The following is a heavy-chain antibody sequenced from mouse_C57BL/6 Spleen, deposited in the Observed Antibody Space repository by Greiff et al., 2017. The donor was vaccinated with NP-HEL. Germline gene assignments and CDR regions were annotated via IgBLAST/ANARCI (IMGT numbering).Heavy chain of an antibody. D-gene: IGHD1-1*01. CDR2: IHPSSGST. CDR3: ARITAVVGAMDD. J-gene: IGHJ4*01. Sequence: QVQLQQSGAELVKPGASVKLSCKASGYTFTSYWMHWVKQRPGQGLEWIGMIHPSSGSTNYNEKFKSKATLTVDKSSSTAYMKLSSLTSEDSEVYYCARITAVVGAMDDWGQGTSVTVSS. CDR1: GYTFTSYW. V-gene: IGHV1-64*01.